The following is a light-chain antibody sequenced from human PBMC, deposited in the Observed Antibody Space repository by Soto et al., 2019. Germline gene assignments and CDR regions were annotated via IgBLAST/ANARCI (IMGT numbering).Light chain of an antibody. CDR3: SSYTLTATL. Sequence: QSALTQPASVSGSPGQSITISCTGTSSDIGTYKYVSWYQQHPGKAPKLVISDVSNRPSGVSDRFSGSKSGNTASLTISGLQPEDEADYYCSSYTLTATLFGGGTKVTVL. CDR2: DVS. V-gene: IGLV2-14*03. CDR1: SSDIGTYKY. J-gene: IGLJ2*01.